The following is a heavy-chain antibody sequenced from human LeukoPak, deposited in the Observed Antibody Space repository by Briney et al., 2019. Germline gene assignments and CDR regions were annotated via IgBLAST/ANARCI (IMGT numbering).Heavy chain of an antibody. Sequence: PSEALSLTCTVSGGSISIYYWSWIRQPPGKGLEWIGYIYYSGSTNYNPSLKSRVTISVDKSKNQFSLKLSSVTAADTAVYYCARLVIKEGEYGMDVWGQGTTVTVSS. CDR3: ARLVIKEGEYGMDV. D-gene: IGHD1-26*01. CDR2: IYYSGST. V-gene: IGHV4-59*08. J-gene: IGHJ6*02. CDR1: GGSISIYY.